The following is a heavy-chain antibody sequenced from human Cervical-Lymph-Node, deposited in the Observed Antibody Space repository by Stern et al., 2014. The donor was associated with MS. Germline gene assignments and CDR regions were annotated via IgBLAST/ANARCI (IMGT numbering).Heavy chain of an antibody. CDR2: ISSSSSYI. D-gene: IGHD6-19*01. CDR1: GFTFSSYS. Sequence: VQLVESGGGLVKPGGSLRLSCAASGFTFSSYSMNWVRQAPGKGLEWVSSISSSSSYIYYADSVKGRFPISRDNAKNSLYLQMNSLRAEDTAVYYCAREGYSSGWYPNWGQGTLVTVSS. J-gene: IGHJ4*02. V-gene: IGHV3-21*01. CDR3: AREGYSSGWYPN.